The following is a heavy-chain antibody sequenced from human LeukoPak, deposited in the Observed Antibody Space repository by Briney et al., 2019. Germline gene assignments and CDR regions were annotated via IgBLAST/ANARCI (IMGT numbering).Heavy chain of an antibody. V-gene: IGHV4-59*01. CDR1: GVPITSYF. Sequence: SSETLSLTCTVSGVPITSYFWTWIRQAPGKGLEWIGYIYYIGTTNYNPSLKSRATMSVDMPKNQFSLKLTSMTAADTAVYYCAREGYGSGSSHFMDVWGTGTTVTVSS. CDR3: AREGYGSGSSHFMDV. D-gene: IGHD3-10*01. CDR2: IYYIGTT. J-gene: IGHJ6*03.